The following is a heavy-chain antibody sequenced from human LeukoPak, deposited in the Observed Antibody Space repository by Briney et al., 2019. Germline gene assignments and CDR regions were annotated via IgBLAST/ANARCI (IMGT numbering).Heavy chain of an antibody. Sequence: KTSETLSLTCTVSGVSISSYYWSWIRQPAGKGLEWIGRIYTSGSTNYNPSLKSRVTMSVDTSKNQFSLKLSSVTAADTAVYYRARGHYDFWSGYYEATPSQVDYWGQGTLVIVSS. J-gene: IGHJ4*02. CDR1: GVSISSYY. CDR2: IYTSGST. D-gene: IGHD3-3*01. V-gene: IGHV4-4*07. CDR3: ARGHYDFWSGYYEATPSQVDY.